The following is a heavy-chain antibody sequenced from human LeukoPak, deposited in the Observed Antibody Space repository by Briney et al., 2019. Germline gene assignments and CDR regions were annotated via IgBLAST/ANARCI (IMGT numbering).Heavy chain of an antibody. V-gene: IGHV4-59*01. CDR1: GGSISSYY. J-gene: IGHJ6*02. CDR2: VYYSGST. D-gene: IGHD2-15*01. CDR3: ARDLVLVAATRTGYYYYGLDA. Sequence: SETLSLTCTVSGGSISSYYWTWIRQPPGKGLEWIGYVYYSGSTNYNPSLKSQVTISVDTSKNQFSLKLSSVTAADTAVYYCARDLVLVAATRTGYYYYGLDAWGQGTTVTVSS.